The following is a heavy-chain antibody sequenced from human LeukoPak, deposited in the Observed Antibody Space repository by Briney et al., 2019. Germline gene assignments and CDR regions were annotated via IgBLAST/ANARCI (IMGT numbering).Heavy chain of an antibody. Sequence: ASVKVSCKASGYTFTTYAMHWVRQAPGQRLEWMGWINAGNGNTRYSQKFQGRVTITRVTSASTAYVELSSLRSEDTAVYYCARTTAMVAIFDYWGQGTLVTVSS. CDR1: GYTFTTYA. D-gene: IGHD5-18*01. CDR3: ARTTAMVAIFDY. J-gene: IGHJ4*02. CDR2: INAGNGNT. V-gene: IGHV1-3*01.